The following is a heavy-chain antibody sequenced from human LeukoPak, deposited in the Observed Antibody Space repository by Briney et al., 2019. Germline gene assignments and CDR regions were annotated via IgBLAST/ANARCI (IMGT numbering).Heavy chain of an antibody. CDR3: ARRLWTGSKLYYYGMDV. CDR2: ISYDGSNK. CDR1: GFTFSSYA. J-gene: IGHJ6*02. D-gene: IGHD3/OR15-3a*01. Sequence: GGSLRLSCSVSGFTFSSYAMHWVRQAPGKGLEWVAVISYDGSNKYYADSVKGRFTISRDNSKNTLYLQMNSLRAEDTAVYYCARRLWTGSKLYYYGMDVWGQGTTVTVSS. V-gene: IGHV3-30-3*01.